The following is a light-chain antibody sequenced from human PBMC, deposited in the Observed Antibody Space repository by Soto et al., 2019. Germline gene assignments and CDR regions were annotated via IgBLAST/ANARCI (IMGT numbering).Light chain of an antibody. V-gene: IGKV3D-15*01. CDR3: QCYSDPPPAV. J-gene: IGKJ3*01. Sequence: EKVMTQSPATLSVSPGERATLSCRASQGISSDLAWYQQKPGQAPRLLIYGASTRATGIPARFSGSGSGTEFTLTISSLQSEDFAVDYCQCYSDPPPAVFGPGTKVEIK. CDR1: QGISSD. CDR2: GAS.